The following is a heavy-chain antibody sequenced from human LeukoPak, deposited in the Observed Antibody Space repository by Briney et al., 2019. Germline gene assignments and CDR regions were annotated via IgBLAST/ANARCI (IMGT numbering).Heavy chain of an antibody. CDR3: AKVLGHDSNGYYYYGMDV. Sequence: GGSLRLSCAASGFTFSNFPMTWVRQAPGKGLEAFSPISGSGGDTYYKDSVKGRFTISRDNSKNTLYLQMNSLRAEDTAVYYCAKVLGHDSNGYYYYGMDVWGQGTTVTVSS. CDR2: ISGSGGDT. CDR1: GFTFSNFP. V-gene: IGHV3-23*01. D-gene: IGHD3-22*01. J-gene: IGHJ6*02.